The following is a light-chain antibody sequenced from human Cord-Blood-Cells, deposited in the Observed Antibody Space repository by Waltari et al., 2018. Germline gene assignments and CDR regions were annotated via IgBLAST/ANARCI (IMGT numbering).Light chain of an antibody. CDR2: GGS. CDR1: SSDVGSYNL. CDR3: CSYAGSSTWV. V-gene: IGLV2-23*01. J-gene: IGLJ3*02. Sequence: QSALTQPASVSGSPGQSITISCTGTSSDVGSYNLVSWYQQHPGKAPKLMIYGGSKRPSGVSNRFSGSKSGNTASLTISGLQAEDEADYYCCSYAGSSTWVFGGGTKLTAL.